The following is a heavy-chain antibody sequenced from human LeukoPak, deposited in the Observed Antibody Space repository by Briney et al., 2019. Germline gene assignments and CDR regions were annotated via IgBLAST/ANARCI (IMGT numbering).Heavy chain of an antibody. Sequence: PGGSLRLSCAASGLTLSSYAMSWVPQAPAKGLEWVSAISGSGGSTYYADNVKGRVTISRDNSKNTLYLQMSSLRAEDTAVYYCAKDQVGATTLDAFDIWGQGTMVTVSS. J-gene: IGHJ3*02. CDR2: ISGSGGST. CDR1: GLTLSSYA. V-gene: IGHV3-23*01. D-gene: IGHD1-26*01. CDR3: AKDQVGATTLDAFDI.